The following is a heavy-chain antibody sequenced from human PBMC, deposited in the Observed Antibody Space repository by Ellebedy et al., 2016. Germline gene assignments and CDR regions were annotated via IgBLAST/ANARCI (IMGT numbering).Heavy chain of an antibody. J-gene: IGHJ4*02. CDR3: ATKNYGGYSFDY. CDR1: GYTLAALS. CDR2: FDPEDGET. Sequence: ASVKVSCKVSGYTLAALSMHWVRQAPGKGLEWMGGFDPEDGETIYAQRILGRVTMTEDTSTDTADMELSNLRSEDTAVYYCATKNYGGYSFDYWGQGTLVTVS. D-gene: IGHD4-23*01. V-gene: IGHV1-24*01.